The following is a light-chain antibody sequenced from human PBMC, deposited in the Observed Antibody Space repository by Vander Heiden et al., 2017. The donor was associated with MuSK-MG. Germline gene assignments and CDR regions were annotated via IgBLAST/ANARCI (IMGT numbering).Light chain of an antibody. CDR3: QQANSFPRT. CDR1: QGINSW. J-gene: IGKJ3*01. V-gene: IGKV1-12*01. Sequence: IQLTQSLSSVSGYVGDRVTITCRASQGINSWLAWYQQKPGKAPKLLIYAASSVQSGVPSRFSGSGSGTDFTLTISNLQPEDFATYCCQQANSFPRTFGHGTKVDIK. CDR2: AAS.